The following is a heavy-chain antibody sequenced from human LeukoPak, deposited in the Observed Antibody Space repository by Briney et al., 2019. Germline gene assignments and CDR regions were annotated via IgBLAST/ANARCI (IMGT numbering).Heavy chain of an antibody. CDR2: INPNSGGT. CDR3: ARDVPDDFWSGYYSPSYFDY. J-gene: IGHJ4*02. Sequence: GASVKVSCKASGYTFTGYYMHWVRQAPGQGLEWMGWINPNSGGTNYAQKFQGRVTMTRDTSISTAYMELSRLRSDDTAVYYCARDVPDDFWSGYYSPSYFDYWGQGTLVTVSS. V-gene: IGHV1-2*02. CDR1: GYTFTGYY. D-gene: IGHD3-3*01.